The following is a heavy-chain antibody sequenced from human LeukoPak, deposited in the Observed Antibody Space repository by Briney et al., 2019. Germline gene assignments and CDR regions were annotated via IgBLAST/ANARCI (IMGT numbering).Heavy chain of an antibody. D-gene: IGHD2-2*01. CDR3: ARNASSLGAGAFDI. J-gene: IGHJ3*02. CDR2: IYNSGST. CDR1: GGSISSSSYY. V-gene: IGHV4-39*01. Sequence: SETLSLTCTVSGGSISSSSYYWGWIRQPPGKGLEWIGSIYNSGSTYYNPSLKSRVTISVDTPKNQFSLRLSSVTAADTALYYCARNASSLGAGAFDIWGQGTMVTVSS.